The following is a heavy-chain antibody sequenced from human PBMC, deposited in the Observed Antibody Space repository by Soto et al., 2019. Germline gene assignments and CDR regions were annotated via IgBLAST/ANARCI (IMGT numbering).Heavy chain of an antibody. Sequence: LSLTCTVSGGSISSYYWSWIRQPPGKGLEWIGYIYYSGSTNYNPSLKSRVTISVDTSKNQFSLKLSSVTAADTAVYYCARVPAVYYDILTGLNYYYYMDVWGKGTKVTVSS. V-gene: IGHV4-59*08. CDR3: ARVPAVYYDILTGLNYYYYMDV. CDR2: IYYSGST. CDR1: GGSISSYY. D-gene: IGHD3-9*01. J-gene: IGHJ6*03.